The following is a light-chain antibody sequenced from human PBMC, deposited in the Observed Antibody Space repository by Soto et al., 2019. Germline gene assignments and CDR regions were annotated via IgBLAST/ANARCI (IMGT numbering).Light chain of an antibody. Sequence: LTQSPATLSLSPGERATLSCRASQSVGNNLAWYQQKPGQAPGLLIYEASTRATGIPARFSGSGSGTDFTLTISSLEPEDFAVYYCQQHANWPLTFGGGTKVDIK. V-gene: IGKV3-11*01. CDR2: EAS. J-gene: IGKJ4*01. CDR1: QSVGNN. CDR3: QQHANWPLT.